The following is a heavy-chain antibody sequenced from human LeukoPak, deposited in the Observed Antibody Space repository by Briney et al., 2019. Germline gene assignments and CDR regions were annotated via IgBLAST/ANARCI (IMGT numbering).Heavy chain of an antibody. CDR2: INHSGST. V-gene: IGHV4-34*01. Sequence: NPSETLSLTCAVYGGSFSGYYWSWIRQPPGKGLEWIGEINHSGSTNYNPSLKSRVTISVDTSKNQFSLKLSSVTAADTAVYYCARDQLLWGYYYYGMDVWGQGTTVSVSS. CDR3: ARDQLLWGYYYYGMDV. J-gene: IGHJ6*02. D-gene: IGHD3-10*01. CDR1: GGSFSGYY.